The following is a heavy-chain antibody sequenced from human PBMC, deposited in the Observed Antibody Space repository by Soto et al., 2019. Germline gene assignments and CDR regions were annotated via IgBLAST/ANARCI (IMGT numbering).Heavy chain of an antibody. CDR2: INPNSGGT. CDR3: ARRSIAAAVGY. CDR1: GYTFTGYY. V-gene: IGHV1-2*02. D-gene: IGHD6-13*01. J-gene: IGHJ4*02. Sequence: VASVKVSCKASGYTFTGYYMHWVRQAPGQGLEWMGWINPNSGGTNYAQKFQGRVTMTGDTSISTAYMELSRLRSDDTAVYYCARRSIAAAVGYWGQGTLVTVSS.